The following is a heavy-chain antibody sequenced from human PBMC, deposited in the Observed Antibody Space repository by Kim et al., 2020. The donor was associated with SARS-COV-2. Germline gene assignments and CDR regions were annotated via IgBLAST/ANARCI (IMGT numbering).Heavy chain of an antibody. CDR2: TNEDGSVT. J-gene: IGHJ4*02. V-gene: IGHV3-74*01. D-gene: IGHD3-10*01. Sequence: GESLRLSCATSGFTFSSYWMHWVRQAPGKGLVWVSRTNEDGSVTNYADSVKGRFTISRDNAENTLYLQMNSLTADDTAMYFCARDVSGADDYWGQGTLVTVSS. CDR3: ARDVSGADDY. CDR1: GFTFSSYW.